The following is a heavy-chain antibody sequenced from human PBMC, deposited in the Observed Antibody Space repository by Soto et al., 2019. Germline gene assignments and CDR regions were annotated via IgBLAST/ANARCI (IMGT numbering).Heavy chain of an antibody. CDR1: GGSISSGCYY. Sequence: PSETLSLTCTVSGGSISSGCYYWSWIRQHPGKGLEWIGYIYYSGSTYYNPSLKSRVTISVDTSKNQFSLKLSSVTAADTAVYYCATQKLTISSSGWPFDYWGQGTLVTVSS. J-gene: IGHJ4*02. CDR2: IYYSGST. CDR3: ATQKLTISSSGWPFDY. D-gene: IGHD6-19*01. V-gene: IGHV4-31*03.